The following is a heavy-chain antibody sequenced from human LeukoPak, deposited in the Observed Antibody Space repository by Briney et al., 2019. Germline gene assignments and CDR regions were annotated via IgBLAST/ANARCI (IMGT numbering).Heavy chain of an antibody. J-gene: IGHJ6*02. CDR3: ARFQEGYYYGMDV. V-gene: IGHV1-46*01. CDR1: GYTFTNYY. CDR2: INPSGGST. Sequence: ASVKVSCKASGYTFTNYYIHWVRQAPGQGLEWMGIINPSGGSTSYAQKFQGRVTMTRDTSTSTVYMELSSLRSEDTAVYYCARFQEGYYYGMDVWGQGTTVTVSS.